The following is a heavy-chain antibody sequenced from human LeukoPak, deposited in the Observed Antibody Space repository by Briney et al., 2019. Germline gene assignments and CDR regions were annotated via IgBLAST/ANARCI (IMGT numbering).Heavy chain of an antibody. D-gene: IGHD6-19*01. CDR3: AGGSGWLIDS. CDR1: GFTFSSYA. V-gene: IGHV3-23*01. CDR2: IGASGGST. J-gene: IGHJ4*02. Sequence: GGSLRLSCATSGFTFSSYAMSWVRQAPGKGLEWVSGIGASGGSTYYADSVKGRFTISRDNSKNTLYLQMNSLRAEDTAVYYCAGGSGWLIDSWGRGTLVTVSS.